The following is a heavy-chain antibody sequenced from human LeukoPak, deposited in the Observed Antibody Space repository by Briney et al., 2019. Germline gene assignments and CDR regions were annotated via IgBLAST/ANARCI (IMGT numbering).Heavy chain of an antibody. D-gene: IGHD2-21*02. CDR2: TRSKVYGGTT. V-gene: IGHV3-49*04. Sequence: GGSLRLSCTGSGFTFGDYSINWVRQAPGKGLEWVGFTRSKVYGGTTEYATSVRGRFTISRDDSKRVAYLQVNTLINEDTGVYYCSTPHWGDDFCGLDVWGHGTTVTVSS. J-gene: IGHJ6*02. CDR3: STPHWGDDFCGLDV. CDR1: GFTFGDYS.